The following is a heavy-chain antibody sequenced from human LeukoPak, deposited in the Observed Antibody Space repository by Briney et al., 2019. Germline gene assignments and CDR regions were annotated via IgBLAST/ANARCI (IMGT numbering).Heavy chain of an antibody. CDR1: GGTFSSYA. CDR2: IIPILGIA. D-gene: IGHD5-18*01. J-gene: IGHJ4*02. CDR3: ARLGTLDKTWIQLWPQ. V-gene: IGHV1-69*04. Sequence: GASVKVSCKASGGTFSSYAISWVRQASGQGLEWMGRIIPILGIANYAQKFQGRVTITADKSTSTAYMELSSLRSEDTAVYYCARLGTLDKTWIQLWPQWGQGTLVTVSS.